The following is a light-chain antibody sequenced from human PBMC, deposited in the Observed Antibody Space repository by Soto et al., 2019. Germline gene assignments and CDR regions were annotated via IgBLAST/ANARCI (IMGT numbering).Light chain of an antibody. V-gene: IGKV3-20*01. J-gene: IGKJ2*01. Sequence: IVLTQSPGTLSLSPGERAPLSCRASQSVSSNYLAWYQQKPGQPPRLLLYGPFSRATGVPDRFSGSGSGTDLTLTINSLEPEDFAVYYCQQYVSSPYTFGQGTRLEIK. CDR1: QSVSSNY. CDR3: QQYVSSPYT. CDR2: GPF.